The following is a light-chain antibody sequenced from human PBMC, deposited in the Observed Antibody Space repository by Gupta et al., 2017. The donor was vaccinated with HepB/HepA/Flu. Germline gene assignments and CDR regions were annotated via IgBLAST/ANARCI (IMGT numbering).Light chain of an antibody. Sequence: EIVLTQSPATLSLSPGERATLSCRASQSVSRYLTWYQQKPGQPPRLLIYEASNRATGIPARFSGGGSGTDFTLTMSSLEPEDFAVYYCQQRANWAPNFGGGTXVEIK. J-gene: IGKJ4*01. CDR2: EAS. CDR3: QQRANWAPN. V-gene: IGKV3-11*01. CDR1: QSVSRY.